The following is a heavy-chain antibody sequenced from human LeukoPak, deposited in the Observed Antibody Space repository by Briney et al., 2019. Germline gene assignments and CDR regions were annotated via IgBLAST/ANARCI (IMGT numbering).Heavy chain of an antibody. CDR2: IYHSGST. V-gene: IGHV4-38-2*02. J-gene: IGHJ4*02. CDR3: AREKKGFGGSSWFFDY. CDR1: GYSISSGYY. D-gene: IGHD6-13*01. Sequence: SETLSLTCTVSGYSISSGYYWGWIRQPPGKGLEWIGSIYHSGSTYYNPSLKSRVTISVDTSKNQFSLKLSSVTAADTAVYYCAREKKGFGGSSWFFDYWAREPWSPSPQ.